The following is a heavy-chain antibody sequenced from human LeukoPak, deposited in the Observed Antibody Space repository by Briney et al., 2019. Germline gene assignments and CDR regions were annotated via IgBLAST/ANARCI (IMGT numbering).Heavy chain of an antibody. Sequence: GGSLRLSCAASGFTFSSYEMNWVRQAPGKGLEWVSCISSSGSTIYYADSVKGRFTISRDNAKNSLYLQMNSLRAEDTAGYYCASEWASVGIAAAALYYYGMDVWGQGTTVTVSS. V-gene: IGHV3-48*03. CDR3: ASEWASVGIAAAALYYYGMDV. CDR1: GFTFSSYE. D-gene: IGHD6-13*01. J-gene: IGHJ6*02. CDR2: ISSSGSTI.